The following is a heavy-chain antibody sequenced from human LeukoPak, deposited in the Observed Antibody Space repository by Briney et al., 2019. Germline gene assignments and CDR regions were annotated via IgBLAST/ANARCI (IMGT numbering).Heavy chain of an antibody. CDR2: IIPILGIA. CDR3: AREPVVRGVISY. V-gene: IGHV1-69*04. CDR1: GGTFSSYA. J-gene: IGHJ4*02. Sequence: SVKVSCKASGGTFSSYAISWVRQAPGQGLEWMGRIIPILGIANYAQKFQGRVTITADKSTSTAYMELSSLRSEDTAVYYCAREPVVRGVISYWGQGTLVTVSS. D-gene: IGHD3-10*01.